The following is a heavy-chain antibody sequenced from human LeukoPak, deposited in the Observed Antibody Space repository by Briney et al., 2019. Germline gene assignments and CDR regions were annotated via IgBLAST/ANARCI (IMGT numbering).Heavy chain of an antibody. Sequence: RVASVKVSCKASGYTFNTYGIGWVRQAPGQGLEWMGWISAYNGNTNYAQKLQGRVTMTTDTSTSTAYMELRSLRSDDTAVYYCARFSGYNSGWYQLYFGYWGQGTLVTVSS. V-gene: IGHV1-18*01. D-gene: IGHD6-19*01. CDR2: ISAYNGNT. CDR1: GYTFNTYG. J-gene: IGHJ4*02. CDR3: ARFSGYNSGWYQLYFGY.